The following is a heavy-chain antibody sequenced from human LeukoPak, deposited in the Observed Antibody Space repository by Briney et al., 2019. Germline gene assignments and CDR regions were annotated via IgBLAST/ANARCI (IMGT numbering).Heavy chain of an antibody. Sequence: ASVKVSCKASGYTFTSYGISWVRQAPGQGLEWMGWISAYNGNTNYAQKLQGRVTMTTDTSTSTAYMELRSLRPDDTAVYYCARDQLISGSGSYYILIHYYYGMDVWGQGTTVTVSS. CDR1: GYTFTSYG. D-gene: IGHD3-10*01. V-gene: IGHV1-18*01. J-gene: IGHJ6*02. CDR2: ISAYNGNT. CDR3: ARDQLISGSGSYYILIHYYYGMDV.